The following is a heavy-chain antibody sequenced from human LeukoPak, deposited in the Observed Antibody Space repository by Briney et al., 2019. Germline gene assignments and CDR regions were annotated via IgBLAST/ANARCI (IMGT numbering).Heavy chain of an antibody. D-gene: IGHD3-22*01. CDR3: ATLYDSSGYYYEGFGY. CDR1: GYTLTELS. V-gene: IGHV1-24*01. CDR2: FDPEDGET. J-gene: IGHJ4*02. Sequence: GASVKVSCKVSGYTLTELSMHWVRQAPGKGLEWMGGFDPEDGETIYAQKFQGRVTMTEDTSTDTAYMELSSLRSEDTAVYYCATLYDSSGYYYEGFGYWGQGTLVTVSS.